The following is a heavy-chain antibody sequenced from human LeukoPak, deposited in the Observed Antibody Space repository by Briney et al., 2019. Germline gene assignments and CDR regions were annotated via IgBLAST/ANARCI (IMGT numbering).Heavy chain of an antibody. D-gene: IGHD4-23*01. CDR2: ISGSVGST. CDR3: AKLYGGNPDY. V-gene: IGHV3-23*01. CDR1: GFIFSNYA. Sequence: GGSLRLSCAASGFIFSNYAMSWVRQAPGKGLEWVSTISGSVGSTFYADSVRGRFTISRDNSKNTLYLQMNSLRAEDTAVHYCAKLYGGNPDYWGQGTLVTVSS. J-gene: IGHJ4*02.